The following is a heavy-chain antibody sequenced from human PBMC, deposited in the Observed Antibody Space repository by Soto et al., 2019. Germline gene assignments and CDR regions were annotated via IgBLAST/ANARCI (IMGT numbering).Heavy chain of an antibody. V-gene: IGHV3-21*01. CDR3: ARDGARDRGDKGFDY. Sequence: PXASLRLSCAASGFTFSSYTMHWVRQAPGKGLEWVSSITSTSTYIYYTDSLKGRFTISRDNAQNSLYLQMNNLGPGDTAVYYCARDGARDRGDKGFDYWGQGTVVTVSS. J-gene: IGHJ4*02. D-gene: IGHD2-21*02. CDR1: GFTFSSYT. CDR2: ITSTSTYI.